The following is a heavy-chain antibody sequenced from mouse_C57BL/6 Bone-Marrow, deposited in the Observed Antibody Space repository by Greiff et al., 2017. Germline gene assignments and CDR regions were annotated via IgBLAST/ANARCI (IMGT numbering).Heavy chain of an antibody. CDR1: GFTFSSYA. V-gene: IGHV5-9-1*02. CDR2: ISSGGDYI. D-gene: IGHD1-1*01. J-gene: IGHJ1*03. CDR3: TRVDYYGRVYWYFDV. Sequence: EVKLQESGAGLVKPGGSLKLSCAASGFTFSSYAMSWVRQTPEKRLEWVAYISSGGDYIYYADTVKGRFTISRDNARNTLYLQMSSLKSEDTAMYYCTRVDYYGRVYWYFDVWGTGTTVTVSS.